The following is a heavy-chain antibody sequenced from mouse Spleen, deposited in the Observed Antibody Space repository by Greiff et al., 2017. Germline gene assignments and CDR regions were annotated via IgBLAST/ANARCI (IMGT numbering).Heavy chain of an antibody. Sequence: VMLVESGPDLVAPSQSLSITCTVSGFSLTSYGVHWVRQPPGKGLEWLVVIWSDGSTTYNSALKSRLSISKDNSKSQVFLKMNSLQTDDTAMYYCARHMDFPYAMDYWGQGTSVTVSS. CDR2: IWSDGST. D-gene: IGHD1-1*02. CDR1: GFSLTSYG. V-gene: IGHV2-6-2*01. CDR3: ARHMDFPYAMDY. J-gene: IGHJ4*01.